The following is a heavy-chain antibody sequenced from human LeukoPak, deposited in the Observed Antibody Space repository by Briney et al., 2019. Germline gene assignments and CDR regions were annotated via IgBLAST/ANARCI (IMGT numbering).Heavy chain of an antibody. CDR2: ISSSSSTI. CDR1: GFTFSSYS. Sequence: GGSLRLSCAASGFTFSSYSMNWVRQAPGKGLEWVSYISSSSSTIYYADSVKGRFTISRDNAKNSLYLQMNSLRPEDTAVYYCARDVSAVGGLERPATLGYWGQGTLVTVSS. D-gene: IGHD1-1*01. V-gene: IGHV3-48*01. CDR3: ARDVSAVGGLERPATLGY. J-gene: IGHJ4*02.